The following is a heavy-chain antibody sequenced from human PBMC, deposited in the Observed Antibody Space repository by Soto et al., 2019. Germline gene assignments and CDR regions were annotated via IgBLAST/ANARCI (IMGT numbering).Heavy chain of an antibody. CDR1: GFTFMSHW. D-gene: IGHD5-12*01. CDR3: ARGGDYSGYEKIDY. V-gene: IGHV3-74*01. J-gene: IGHJ4*02. CDR2: INSDGSST. Sequence: GGSLRLSCAASGFTFMSHWMHWVRQAPGKGLVWVSRINSDGSSTSYADYVKGRFTISRDHAKNTLYLQMSSLRAEDTAVYYCARGGDYSGYEKIDYWGQGTLVTVSS.